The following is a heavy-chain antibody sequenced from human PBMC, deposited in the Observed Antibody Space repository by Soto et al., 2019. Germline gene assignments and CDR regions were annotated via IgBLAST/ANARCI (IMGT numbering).Heavy chain of an antibody. J-gene: IGHJ6*02. CDR3: AKSRQQLVTYYGMDV. CDR1: GGSINSYY. CDR2: IYYSGST. D-gene: IGHD6-13*01. Sequence: SETLSLTCTVSGGSINSYYWSWIRQPPGKGLEWIGYIYYSGSTNYNPSLKSRVTISVDTSQNQFSLKLSSVTAADTAVYYCAKSRQQLVTYYGMDVWGQGTTVTVSS. V-gene: IGHV4-59*01.